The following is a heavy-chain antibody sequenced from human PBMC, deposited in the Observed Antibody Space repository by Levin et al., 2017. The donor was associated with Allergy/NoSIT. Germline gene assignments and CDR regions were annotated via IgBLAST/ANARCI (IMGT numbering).Heavy chain of an antibody. CDR1: RGSISSSSYY. J-gene: IGHJ4*02. V-gene: IGHV4-39*07. Sequence: LSLPFPFSRGSISSSSYYWGWIRQPPFPFLSLLFLLSFLVRPSYNPSLKSRVTISVDTSKNQFSLNLSSVTAADTAVYYCARVSGVNYGDYGRRNLDYWGQGTLVTVSS. CDR3: ARVSGVNYGDYGRRNLDY. CDR2: LSFLVRP. D-gene: IGHD4-17*01.